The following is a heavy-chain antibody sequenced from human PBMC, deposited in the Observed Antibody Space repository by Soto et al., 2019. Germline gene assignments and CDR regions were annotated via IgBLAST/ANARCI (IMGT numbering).Heavy chain of an antibody. Sequence: PSETLSLTCTVSGGSISTTDYYWSWIRLHPGKGLEWIGFIYYSGTTYYNPSLKSRVSISVDTSKSQFSLRLSSVTAADTAVYFCARYRGSANCGWFDPWGQGTLVTVSS. CDR1: GGSISTTDYY. D-gene: IGHD2-2*01. CDR2: IYYSGTT. CDR3: ARYRGSANCGWFDP. J-gene: IGHJ5*02. V-gene: IGHV4-31*03.